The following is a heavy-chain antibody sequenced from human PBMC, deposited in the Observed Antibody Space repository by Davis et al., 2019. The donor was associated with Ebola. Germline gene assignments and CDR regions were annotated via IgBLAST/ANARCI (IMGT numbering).Heavy chain of an antibody. CDR2: ISSSGSTI. V-gene: IGHV3-48*04. Sequence: GESLKISCAASGFTFSSYSMNWVRQAPGKGLEWVSYISSSGSTIYYADSVKGRFTISRDNAKNSLYLQMNSLRAEDTAVYYCARDGAGYYFDYWGQGTLVTVSS. J-gene: IGHJ4*02. CDR3: ARDGAGYYFDY. CDR1: GFTFSSYS. D-gene: IGHD3-16*01.